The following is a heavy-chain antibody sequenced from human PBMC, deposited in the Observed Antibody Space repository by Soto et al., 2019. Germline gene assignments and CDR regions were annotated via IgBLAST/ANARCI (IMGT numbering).Heavy chain of an antibody. CDR3: ARERPGYCSGGSCYPYYFDY. CDR1: GGSFSGYY. Sequence: SETLSLTCAVYGGSFSGYYWSWIRQPPGKGLEWIGEINHSGSTNYNPSLKSRVTISVDTSKNQFSLRLSSVTAADTAVYYCARERPGYCSGGSCYPYYFDYWGQGTLVTVSS. V-gene: IGHV4-34*01. CDR2: INHSGST. D-gene: IGHD2-15*01. J-gene: IGHJ4*02.